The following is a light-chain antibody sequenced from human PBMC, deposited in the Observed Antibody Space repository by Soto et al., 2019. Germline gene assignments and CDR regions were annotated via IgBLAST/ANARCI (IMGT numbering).Light chain of an antibody. V-gene: IGLV2-14*01. CDR1: SSDVGGYDY. CDR3: SSYTGAGTLGV. CDR2: DVT. Sequence: QSALTQPASVSGSPGQSITISCTGSSSDVGGYDYVSWYQQHPGKAPKHMVYDVTVRPSGVSNRFSGSKSGNTASLTISGLQAEDEADYYCSSYTGAGTLGVFGGGTKLTVL. J-gene: IGLJ2*01.